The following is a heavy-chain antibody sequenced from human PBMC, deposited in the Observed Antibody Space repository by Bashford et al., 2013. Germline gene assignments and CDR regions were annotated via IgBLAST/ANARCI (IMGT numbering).Heavy chain of an antibody. D-gene: IGHD1-20*01. CDR1: SGSISGYY. CDR3: ARRVTGVTYDY. CDR2: TYYSGST. V-gene: IGHV4-59*08. Sequence: SETLSLTCTVSSGSISGYYWSWIRQTPGKGLEWIGFTYYSGSTTYNPSLKSRVTISVDTSRNQFSLNLSSLTAADTAVYYCARRVTGVTYDYWGQGTLVTVSS. J-gene: IGHJ4*02.